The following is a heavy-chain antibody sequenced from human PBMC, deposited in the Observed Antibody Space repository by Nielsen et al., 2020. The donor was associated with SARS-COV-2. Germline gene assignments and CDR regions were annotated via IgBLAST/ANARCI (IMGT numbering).Heavy chain of an antibody. CDR1: GGPISSYY. CDR2: IYYSGST. D-gene: IGHD3-10*01. V-gene: IGHV4-59*01. CDR3: ARGAPPILLWFGEHYNWFDP. J-gene: IGHJ5*02. Sequence: SETLSLTCTVPGGPISSYYWSWIRQPPGKGLEWIGYIYYSGSTNYNPSLKSRVTISVDTSKNQFSLKLSSVTAADTAVYYCARGAPPILLWFGEHYNWFDPWGQGTLVTVSS.